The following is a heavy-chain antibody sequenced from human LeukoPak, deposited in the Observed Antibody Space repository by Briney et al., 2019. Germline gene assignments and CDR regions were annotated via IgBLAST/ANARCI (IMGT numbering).Heavy chain of an antibody. CDR1: GFTFSSYS. CDR2: ISSSSSYI. J-gene: IGHJ4*02. V-gene: IGHV3-21*01. Sequence: GGSLRLSCAASGFTFSSYSMNWVRQALGKGLEWVSSISSSSSYIYYADSVKGRFTISRDNAKNSLFLQTNSLRAEDTAVYYCATAASDVGSMDYWGQGTLVTVSS. D-gene: IGHD3-16*01. CDR3: ATAASDVGSMDY.